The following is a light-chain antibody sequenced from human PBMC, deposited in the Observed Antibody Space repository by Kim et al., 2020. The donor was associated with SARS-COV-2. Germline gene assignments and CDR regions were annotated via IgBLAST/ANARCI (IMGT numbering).Light chain of an antibody. J-gene: IGLJ3*02. Sequence: SYELTQPPSVSVAPGKTASISCGGHNIETKSVHWYQLKPGQAPVLVIYYDYDRPSGIPERFSGSKSGVTATLTISRVEAGDEAGFYCQGWGGEGGHRVFG. CDR3: QGWGGEGGHRV. CDR2: YDY. V-gene: IGLV3-21*04. CDR1: NIETKS.